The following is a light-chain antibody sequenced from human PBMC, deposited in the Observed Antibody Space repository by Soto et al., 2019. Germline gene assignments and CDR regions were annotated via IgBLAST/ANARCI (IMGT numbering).Light chain of an antibody. CDR3: AAWDDSLSGPV. Sequence: QYVLTQPPSASGTPGQRVTISCSGSSSNIGSNYVYWYQQLPGTAPKLLIYRNNQRPSGVPDRFSGSKSGTSASLAISGLRSEDEADYYCAAWDDSLSGPVLGGGTKLTVL. V-gene: IGLV1-47*01. J-gene: IGLJ2*01. CDR1: SSNIGSNY. CDR2: RNN.